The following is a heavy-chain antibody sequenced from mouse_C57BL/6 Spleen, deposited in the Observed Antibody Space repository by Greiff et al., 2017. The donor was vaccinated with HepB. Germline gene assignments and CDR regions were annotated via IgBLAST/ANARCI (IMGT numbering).Heavy chain of an antibody. CDR2: IWSGGST. J-gene: IGHJ3*01. CDR3: ARDSYDGVFAY. CDR1: GFSLTSYG. Sequence: QVQLKESGPGLVQPSQSLSISCTVSGFSLTSYGVHWVRQSPGKGLEWLGVIWSGGSTDYNAAFISRLSISKDNSKSHIFFKMNSLQADDTAIYYCARDSYDGVFAYWGQGTLVTVSA. D-gene: IGHD2-3*01. V-gene: IGHV2-2*01.